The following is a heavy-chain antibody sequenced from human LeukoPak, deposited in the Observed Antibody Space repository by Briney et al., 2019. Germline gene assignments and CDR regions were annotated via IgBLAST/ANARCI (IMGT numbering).Heavy chain of an antibody. V-gene: IGHV4-38-2*02. CDR1: GYSISSDYY. D-gene: IGHD1-26*01. CDR3: ARVEGATRD. CDR2: INHSGST. Sequence: PSETLSLTCTVSGYSISSDYYWGWIRQPPGKGLEWIGEINHSGSTNYNPSLKSRVTISVDTSKNQFSLKLSSVTAADTAVYYCARVEGATRDWGQGTLVTVSS. J-gene: IGHJ4*02.